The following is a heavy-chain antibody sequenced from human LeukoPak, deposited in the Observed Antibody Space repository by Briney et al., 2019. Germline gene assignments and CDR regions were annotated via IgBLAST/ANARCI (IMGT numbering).Heavy chain of an antibody. V-gene: IGHV3-30*18. D-gene: IGHD6-13*01. CDR3: AKNWEGYSKLD. CDR2: ISDDASHK. J-gene: IGHJ4*02. Sequence: GSLRLSCVGSGFSFSNYGMHWVRQAPGKGLEWVAVISDDASHKYYADSVKGRFTISRDNSKNTLYLQMDSLRLEDTAVFYCAKNWEGYSKLDWGQGTLVTVSS. CDR1: GFSFSNYG.